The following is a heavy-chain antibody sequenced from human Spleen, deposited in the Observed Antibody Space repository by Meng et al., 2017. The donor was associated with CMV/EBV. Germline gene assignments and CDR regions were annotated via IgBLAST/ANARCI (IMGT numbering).Heavy chain of an antibody. CDR2: NNPNSGGT. CDR1: TFTGKY. J-gene: IGHJ4*02. V-gene: IGHV1-2*02. D-gene: IGHD3-3*01. Sequence: TFTGKYIHWVRQAPGHGLEWMGWNNPNSGGTNYEQKFQSRVTMTRDTSISTDYMELSSLRADDTGVYYCARGGGKTYYDFWSGYYMNWGQGTLVTVSS. CDR3: ARGGGKTYYDFWSGYYMN.